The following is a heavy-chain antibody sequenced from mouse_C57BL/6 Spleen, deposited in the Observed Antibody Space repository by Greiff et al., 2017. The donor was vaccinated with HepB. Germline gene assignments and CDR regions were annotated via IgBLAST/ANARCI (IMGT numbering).Heavy chain of an antibody. CDR3: ARPGTGAWFAY. V-gene: IGHV5-17*01. D-gene: IGHD3-3*01. Sequence: EVQRVESGGGLVKPGGSLKLSCAASGFTFSDYGMHWVRQAPEKGLEWVAYISSGSSTIYYADTVKGRCTISTDNAKNTLFLHMTSLRSEDTAMYYCARPGTGAWFAYWGQGTLVTVSA. J-gene: IGHJ3*01. CDR1: GFTFSDYG. CDR2: ISSGSSTI.